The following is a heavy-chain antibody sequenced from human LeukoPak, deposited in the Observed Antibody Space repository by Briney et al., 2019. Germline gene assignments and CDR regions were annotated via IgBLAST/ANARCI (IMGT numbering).Heavy chain of an antibody. J-gene: IGHJ4*02. CDR3: ARHLSQGDGTKRGFYY. CDR2: IYVTGT. D-gene: IGHD5-24*01. CDR1: GGSIGTYY. V-gene: IGHV4-59*08. Sequence: SETLSLTCTVSGGSIGTYYWSWVRQSPGTGLEWIGYIYVTGTRYNPYLQSRVTISVDRSRNQFSLKLSSVTAADTAVYYCARHLSQGDGTKRGFYYWGQGTLVTVSS.